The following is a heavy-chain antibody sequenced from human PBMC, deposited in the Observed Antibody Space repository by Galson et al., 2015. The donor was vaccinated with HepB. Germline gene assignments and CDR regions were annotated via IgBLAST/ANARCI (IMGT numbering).Heavy chain of an antibody. CDR3: TRANNWSEDY. J-gene: IGHJ4*02. CDR2: IHPKSGGI. V-gene: IGHV1-2*02. Sequence: SVKVSCKASGFTLTDYYMYWVRQTPGQGLEWVGWIHPKSGGIGYAQKFQGRVAISRDNAKNSLYLQMNSLRADDTAVYYCTRANNWSEDYWGQGSLVTVSS. D-gene: IGHD1-1*01. CDR1: GFTLTDYY.